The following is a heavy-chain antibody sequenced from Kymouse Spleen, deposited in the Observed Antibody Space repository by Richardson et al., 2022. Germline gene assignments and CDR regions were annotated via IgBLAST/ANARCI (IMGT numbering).Heavy chain of an antibody. V-gene: IGHV3-21*03. D-gene: IGHD6-19*01. CDR1: GFTFSSYS. CDR2: ISSSSSYI. J-gene: IGHJ3*02. CDR3: ATLAVAGTYDAFDI. Sequence: EVQLVESGGGLVKPGGSLRLSCAASGFTFSSYSMNWVRQAPGKGLEWVSSISSSSSYIYYADSVKGRFTISRDNAKNSLYLQMNSLRAEDTAVYYCATLAVAGTYDAFDIWGQGTMVTVSS.